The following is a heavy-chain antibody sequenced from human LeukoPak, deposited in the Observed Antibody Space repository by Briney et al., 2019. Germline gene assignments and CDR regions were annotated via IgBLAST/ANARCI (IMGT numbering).Heavy chain of an antibody. CDR1: GYTFTGYY. V-gene: IGHV1-2*02. J-gene: IGHJ4*02. CDR2: INPNSGGT. Sequence: GASVKVSCKASGYTFTGYYMHWVRQAPGQGLEWMGWINPNSGGTNYAQKFQGGVTMTRDTSISTAYMELSRLRSDDTAVYYCARNPREYSSSWYLPFDYWGQGTLVTVSS. CDR3: ARNPREYSSSWYLPFDY. D-gene: IGHD6-13*01.